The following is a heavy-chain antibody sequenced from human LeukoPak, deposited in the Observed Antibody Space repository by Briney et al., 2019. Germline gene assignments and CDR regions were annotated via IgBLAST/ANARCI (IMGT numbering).Heavy chain of an antibody. V-gene: IGHV1-18*01. D-gene: IGHD6-19*01. Sequence: AASVKVSCKASGYTFTSYGISWVRQAPGQGLEWMGWISAYNGNTNYAQKFQGRVTITADKSTSTAYMELSSLRSEDTAVYYCARAVGPMAGDAFDYWGQGTLVTVSS. CDR3: ARAVGPMAGDAFDY. J-gene: IGHJ4*02. CDR2: ISAYNGNT. CDR1: GYTFTSYG.